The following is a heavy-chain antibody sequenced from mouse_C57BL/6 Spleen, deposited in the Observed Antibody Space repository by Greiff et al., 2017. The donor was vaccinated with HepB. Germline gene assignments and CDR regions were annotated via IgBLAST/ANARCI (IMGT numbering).Heavy chain of an antibody. CDR3: ARGAVVATRYYYAMDY. D-gene: IGHD1-1*01. V-gene: IGHV1-50*01. CDR1: GYTFTSYW. Sequence: QVQLKQPGAELVKPGASVKLSCKASGYTFTSYWMQWVKQRPGQGLEWIGEIDPSDSYTNYNQKFKGKATLTVDTSSSTAYMQLSSLTSEDSAVYYCARGAVVATRYYYAMDYWGQGTSVTVSS. J-gene: IGHJ4*01. CDR2: IDPSDSYT.